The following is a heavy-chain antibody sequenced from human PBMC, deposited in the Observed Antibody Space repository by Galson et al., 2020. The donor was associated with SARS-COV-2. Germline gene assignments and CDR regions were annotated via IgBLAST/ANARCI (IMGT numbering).Heavy chain of an antibody. J-gene: IGHJ6*02. CDR2: INHSGST. CDR1: GGSFRGYY. V-gene: IGHV4-34*01. D-gene: IGHD3-22*01. CDR3: ASSNIRYYYDSSGPYYGMDV. Sequence: SETLSLTCAVYGGSFRGYYWSWIRQPPGKGLEWIGEINHSGSTNYNPSLKSRVTISVDTSKNQFSLKLSSVTAADTAVYYCASSNIRYYYDSSGPYYGMDVWGQGTTVTVSS.